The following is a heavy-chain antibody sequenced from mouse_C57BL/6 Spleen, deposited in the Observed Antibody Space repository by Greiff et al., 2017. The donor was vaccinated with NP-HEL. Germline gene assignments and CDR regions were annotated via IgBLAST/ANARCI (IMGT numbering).Heavy chain of an antibody. J-gene: IGHJ1*03. D-gene: IGHD2-4*01. V-gene: IGHV5-9-1*02. CDR2: ISSGGDYI. CDR1: GFTFSSYA. Sequence: EVQLVESGEGLVKPGGSLKLSCAASGFTFSSYAMSWVRQTPVKRLEWVAYISSGGDYIYYADTVKGRFTISRDNARNTLYLQMSSLKSEDTAMYYCTRDTTDYDWYFDVWGTGTTVTVSS. CDR3: TRDTTDYDWYFDV.